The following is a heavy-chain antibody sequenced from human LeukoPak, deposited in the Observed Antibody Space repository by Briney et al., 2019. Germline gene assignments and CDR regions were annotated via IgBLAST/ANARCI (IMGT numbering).Heavy chain of an antibody. CDR3: ARLIDPGDTLVTPLDGFEI. CDR2: ISAYNGHT. D-gene: IGHD2-21*02. Sequence: ASVKVSCKASGYTFTNYGISWVRQAPGQGPEWMGWISAYNGHTNYAQSVQGRVIMTTDTSTSTAYLEVRSLRFDDTAVYYCARLIDPGDTLVTPLDGFEIWGQGTMVTVSS. CDR1: GYTFTNYG. J-gene: IGHJ3*02. V-gene: IGHV1-18*01.